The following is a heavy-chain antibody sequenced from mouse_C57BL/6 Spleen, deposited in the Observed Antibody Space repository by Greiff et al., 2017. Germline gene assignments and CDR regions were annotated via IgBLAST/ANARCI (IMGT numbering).Heavy chain of an antibody. D-gene: IGHD2-4*01. CDR1: GYTFTDYY. Sequence: QVQLQQSGAELVRPGASVKLSCKASGYTFTDYYINWVKQRPGQGLEWIARIYPGSGNTYYNEKFKGKATLTAEKSSSTAYMQLSSLTSEDSAVYFCARCDYDRDFDYWGQGTTLTVSS. CDR3: ARCDYDRDFDY. V-gene: IGHV1-76*01. CDR2: IYPGSGNT. J-gene: IGHJ2*01.